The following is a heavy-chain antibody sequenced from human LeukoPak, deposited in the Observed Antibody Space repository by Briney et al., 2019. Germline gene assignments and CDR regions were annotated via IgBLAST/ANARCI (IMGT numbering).Heavy chain of an antibody. V-gene: IGHV4-34*01. J-gene: IGHJ6*03. CDR2: INHGRST. Sequence: KPSETLSLTCAVSGGSFSGYYWSWIRQPPGKGLEWIGEINHGRSTNYNPSLKSRVTMSVDTSKNQFSLKLSSVTAADTAVYYCARDWGYDFWSGLENYMDVWGKGTTVTVSS. CDR3: ARDWGYDFWSGLENYMDV. D-gene: IGHD3-3*01. CDR1: GGSFSGYY.